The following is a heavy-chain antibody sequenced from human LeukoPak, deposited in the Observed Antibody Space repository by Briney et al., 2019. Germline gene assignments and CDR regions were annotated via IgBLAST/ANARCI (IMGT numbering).Heavy chain of an antibody. CDR2: IYHSGST. D-gene: IGHD2-15*01. J-gene: IGHJ4*02. CDR3: VTNGWYCIDN. Sequence: PSETLSLTCTVSGGSISSSSYYWGWIRQPPGKGLEWIGSIYHSGSTCYNPSLKSRVTISVDKSKNQFSLNLNSVSAADTALYYCVTNGWYCIDNWGQGTLVTVSS. CDR1: GGSISSSSYY. V-gene: IGHV4-39*07.